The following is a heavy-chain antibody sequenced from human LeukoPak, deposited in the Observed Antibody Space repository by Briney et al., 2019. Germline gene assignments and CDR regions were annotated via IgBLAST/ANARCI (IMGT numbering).Heavy chain of an antibody. CDR3: ARGTTVTIWFDP. J-gene: IGHJ5*02. CDR1: GFTFSSYA. Sequence: GGSLRLSCAASGFTFSSYAMHWVRQAPGKGLEWVAVISYDGSNKYYADSVKGRFTISRDNSKNALYLQMNSLRAEDTAVYYCARGTTVTIWFDPWGQGTLVTVSS. D-gene: IGHD4-17*01. CDR2: ISYDGSNK. V-gene: IGHV3-30-3*01.